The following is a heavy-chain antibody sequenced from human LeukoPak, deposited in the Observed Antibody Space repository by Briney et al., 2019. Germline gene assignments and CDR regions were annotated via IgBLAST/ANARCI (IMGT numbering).Heavy chain of an antibody. V-gene: IGHV3-23*01. D-gene: IGHD4-17*01. CDR3: ARDLYGDYSPFDY. CDR2: ISGSGGGT. CDR1: GFTFSNYA. J-gene: IGHJ4*02. Sequence: GGSLRLSCAASGFTFSNYAITWVRQAPGKGLEWVSAISGSGGGTKYADSVKGRFTISRDNSKNTLYLQTNSLRAEDTAVYYCARDLYGDYSPFDYWGQGTLVTVSS.